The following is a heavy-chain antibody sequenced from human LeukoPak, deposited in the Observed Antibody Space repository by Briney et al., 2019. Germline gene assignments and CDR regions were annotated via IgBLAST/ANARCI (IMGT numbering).Heavy chain of an antibody. J-gene: IGHJ3*02. V-gene: IGHV3-15*01. D-gene: IGHD3-22*01. Sequence: GVSLRLSCAASGFTFSNAWMSWVRQAPGKGLEWVGRIKSKTDGGTTDYAAPVKGRFTISRDDSKNTLYLQMSSLKTEDTAVYYCTTDKGNYDSSGDGAFDIWGQGTMVTSST. CDR1: GFTFSNAW. CDR2: IKSKTDGGTT. CDR3: TTDKGNYDSSGDGAFDI.